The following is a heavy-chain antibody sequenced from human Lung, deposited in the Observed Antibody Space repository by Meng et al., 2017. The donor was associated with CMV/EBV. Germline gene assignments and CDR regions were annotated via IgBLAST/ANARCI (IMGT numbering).Heavy chain of an antibody. CDR2: INPNPNFDDT. CDR1: GYTFIGYH. Sequence: ASVKVSRKASGYTFIGYHIHWVRQAPGQGLEWMGWINPNPNFDDTAYAQKFQGRVTITRDMSISTAYMELTRLRPDDTAVYYCARVQFLEKPNDAFNIWGQGKMVTVSS. J-gene: IGHJ3*02. V-gene: IGHV1-2*02. D-gene: IGHD2-21*01. CDR3: ARVQFLEKPNDAFNI.